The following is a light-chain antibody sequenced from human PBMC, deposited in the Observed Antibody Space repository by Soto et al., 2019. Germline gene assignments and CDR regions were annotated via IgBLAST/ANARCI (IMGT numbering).Light chain of an antibody. CDR3: SSYTTTDTYV. CDR2: EVS. J-gene: IGLJ1*01. Sequence: SALTQPASVSGSPGQSITISCTGTSSDVGGYNYVSWSQQHPGKAPKLIIYEVSNRPSGVSNRFSGSKSGNTASLTISGLQAEDEADYYCSSYTTTDTYVFGTGTQLTVL. CDR1: SSDVGGYNY. V-gene: IGLV2-14*01.